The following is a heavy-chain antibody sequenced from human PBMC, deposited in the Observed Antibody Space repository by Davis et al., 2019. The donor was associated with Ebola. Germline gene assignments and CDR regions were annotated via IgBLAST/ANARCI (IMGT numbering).Heavy chain of an antibody. CDR1: GYTFTGYY. V-gene: IGHV1-2*02. CDR2: INPNTGGT. J-gene: IGHJ4*02. CDR3: AREGQPLQWLETFDY. Sequence: AASVKVSRKASGYTFTGYYMHWVRQAPGQGLEWMGWINPNTGGTNYAQKFQGRVTMTRDTSISTAYMELSRLRSDDTAVYYCAREGQPLQWLETFDYWGQGTLVTVSS. D-gene: IGHD6-19*01.